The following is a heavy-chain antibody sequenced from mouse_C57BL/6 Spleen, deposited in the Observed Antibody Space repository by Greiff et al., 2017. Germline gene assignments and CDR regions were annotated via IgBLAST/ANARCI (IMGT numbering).Heavy chain of an antibody. CDR2: IWRGGST. J-gene: IGHJ3*01. V-gene: IGHV2-5*01. CDR3: AKADYDYDGGAWFAY. CDR1: GFSLTSYG. D-gene: IGHD2-4*01. Sequence: QVQLQQSGPGLVQPSQSLSITCTVSGFSLTSYGVHWVRQSPGKGLEWLGVIWRGGSTDYNAAFMSRLSITKDNSKSQVFFKMNSLQADDTAIYYCAKADYDYDGGAWFAYWGQGTLVTVSA.